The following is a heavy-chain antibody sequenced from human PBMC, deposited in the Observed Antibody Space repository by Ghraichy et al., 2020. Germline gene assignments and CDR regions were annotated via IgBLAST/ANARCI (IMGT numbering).Heavy chain of an antibody. CDR2: ISSASDAT. CDR1: GFSFGGYS. CDR3: ARDRTEPNFDY. Sequence: SCAASGFSFGGYSMNWVRQAPGKGLEWLSYISSASDATRYADSVKGRFTICRDNAKNSLYLQMNSLREEDTAVYYCARDRTEPNFDYWGQGTLVAVSS. D-gene: IGHD1-14*01. V-gene: IGHV3-48*02. J-gene: IGHJ4*02.